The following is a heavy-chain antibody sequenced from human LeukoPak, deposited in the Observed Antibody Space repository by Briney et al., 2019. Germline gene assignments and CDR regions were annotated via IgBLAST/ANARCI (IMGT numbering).Heavy chain of an antibody. CDR1: GFIFSSYS. V-gene: IGHV3-48*01. CDR2: ISSSSRTI. Sequence: GGSLTLFCAASGFIFSSYSMKWVRQAPGKGLEWASYISSSSRTIYYADSVKGRFTISRDNAKNSLYLQMNSLRADDTAVYYCARDFHRYCYDCGDYYTTFDIWGQGTRVTVSS. J-gene: IGHJ3*02. D-gene: IGHD3-22*01. CDR3: ARDFHRYCYDCGDYYTTFDI.